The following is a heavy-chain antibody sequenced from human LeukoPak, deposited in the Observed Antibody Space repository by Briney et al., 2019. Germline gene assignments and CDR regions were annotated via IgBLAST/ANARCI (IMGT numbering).Heavy chain of an antibody. D-gene: IGHD2-15*01. J-gene: IGHJ5*02. Sequence: SETLSLTCAVYGGSFSGYYWSWIRQPPGKGLEWIGSIYYSGSTYYNPSLKSRVTISVDTSKNQFSLKLSSVTAADTAVYYCARGQLGYCSGGSCSSSWFDPWGQGTLVTVSS. CDR1: GGSFSGYY. V-gene: IGHV4-34*01. CDR3: ARGQLGYCSGGSCSSSWFDP. CDR2: IYYSGST.